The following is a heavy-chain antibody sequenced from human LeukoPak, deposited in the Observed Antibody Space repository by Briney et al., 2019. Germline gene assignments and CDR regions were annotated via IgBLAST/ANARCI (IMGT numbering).Heavy chain of an antibody. Sequence: SETLSLTCTVSGGSIDSSSYYWGWIRQPPGKGLEWIGSIHYSGSTYYNPSLKTRVTVSLDTSKNQFSLNLISVTAADTAVYYCARSPQGTATTANWLDPWGQGTLVTVSS. CDR2: IHYSGST. V-gene: IGHV4-39*07. J-gene: IGHJ5*02. CDR1: GGSIDSSSYY. D-gene: IGHD4-17*01. CDR3: ARSPQGTATTANWLDP.